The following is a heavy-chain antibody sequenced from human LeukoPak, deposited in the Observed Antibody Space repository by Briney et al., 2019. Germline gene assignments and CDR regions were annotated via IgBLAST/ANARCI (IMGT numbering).Heavy chain of an antibody. CDR3: ASSRIAAAASPWNAFDI. D-gene: IGHD6-13*01. J-gene: IGHJ3*02. CDR1: GGTFSSYA. Sequence: GASVKVSCKASGGTFSSYAISWVRQAPGQGLEWMGGIIPIFGTANYAQKFQGRVTITADESTSTAYMELSSLRSEDTAVYYCASSRIAAAASPWNAFDIGGQGTRVTVSS. V-gene: IGHV1-69*13. CDR2: IIPIFGTA.